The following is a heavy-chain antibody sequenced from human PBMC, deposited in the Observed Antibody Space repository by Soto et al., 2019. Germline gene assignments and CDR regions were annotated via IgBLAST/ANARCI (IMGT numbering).Heavy chain of an antibody. J-gene: IGHJ4*02. D-gene: IGHD2-2*01. Sequence: QVQLQQWGAGLLKPSETLSLTCAVYGGSFSGYYWSWIRQPPGKGLEWIGEINHSGSTNYNPSLKSRVTISVDTSKNQFSLKLSSVTAADTAVYYCARARGPGVLSHQSFDYWGQGTLVTVSS. V-gene: IGHV4-34*01. CDR3: ARARGPGVLSHQSFDY. CDR1: GGSFSGYY. CDR2: INHSGST.